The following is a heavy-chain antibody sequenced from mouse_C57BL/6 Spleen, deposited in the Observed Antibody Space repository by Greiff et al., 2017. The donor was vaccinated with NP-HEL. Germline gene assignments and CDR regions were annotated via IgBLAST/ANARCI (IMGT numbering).Heavy chain of an antibody. CDR2: INPNYGTT. Sequence: EVQLVESGPELVKPGASVKISCKASGYSFTDYNMNWVKQSNGKSLEWIGVINPNYGTTSYHQKFKGKATLTVDQSSSTASMQLNSLTSEDSAVYYCARRDSNPWFAYWGQGTLVTVSA. J-gene: IGHJ3*01. D-gene: IGHD2-5*01. V-gene: IGHV1-39*01. CDR1: GYSFTDYN. CDR3: ARRDSNPWFAY.